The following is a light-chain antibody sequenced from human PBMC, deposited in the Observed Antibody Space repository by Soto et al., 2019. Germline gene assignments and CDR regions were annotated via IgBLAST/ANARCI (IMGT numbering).Light chain of an antibody. CDR3: QRYANGRWT. CDR2: GAS. J-gene: IGKJ1*01. CDR1: QSVSSN. V-gene: IGKV3-15*01. Sequence: EIVMPQYPAPLSVSPGESSTLSCRASQSVSSNLAWYQQKPGQAPRLLIYGASTRATGVPARFSGSGSGTEFTLTISSLQSEDFAVYYCQRYANGRWTFGQGTKG.